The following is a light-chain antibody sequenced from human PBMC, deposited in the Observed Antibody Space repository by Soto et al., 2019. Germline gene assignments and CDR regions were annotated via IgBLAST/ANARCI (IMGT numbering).Light chain of an antibody. CDR1: SSNIGAGYD. V-gene: IGLV1-40*01. CDR3: QSYDSSLSHYV. Sequence: QSVLTQPPSVSGAPGQRVTTSCTGSSSNIGAGYDVHWYQQLPGTAPKLLIYGNSNRPSGVPDRFSGSKSGTSASLAITGLQAEDEADYYCQSYDSSLSHYVFGTGTKVTVL. CDR2: GNS. J-gene: IGLJ1*01.